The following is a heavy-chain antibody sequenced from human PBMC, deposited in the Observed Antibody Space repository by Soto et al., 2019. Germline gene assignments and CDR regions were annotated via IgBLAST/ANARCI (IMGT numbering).Heavy chain of an antibody. CDR1: GFTFSEHW. Sequence: GGSLRLSCAASGFTFSEHWMHWVRQVPGKGLVWVARINSDGSTTTYADSVKGRFTISRANARNTLYLHMDSLRAGDTALYYCARGYSSGPDYWGQGTLVTVSS. CDR3: ARGYSSGPDY. D-gene: IGHD6-19*01. V-gene: IGHV3-74*01. J-gene: IGHJ4*02. CDR2: INSDGSTT.